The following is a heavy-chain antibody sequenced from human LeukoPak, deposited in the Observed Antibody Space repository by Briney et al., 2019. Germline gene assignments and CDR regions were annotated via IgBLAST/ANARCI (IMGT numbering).Heavy chain of an antibody. J-gene: IGHJ6*03. Sequence: ASVKVSCKASGYTFTDYYMHWVRQAPGQGLEWMGRINPNSGGTNYAQKFQGRVTMTRDTSISTAYMKLSRLRSDDTAVYYCARHVYCRSTSCSYYYYYMDVWGKGTTVTVSS. V-gene: IGHV1-2*06. CDR3: ARHVYCRSTSCSYYYYYMDV. D-gene: IGHD2-2*01. CDR1: GYTFTDYY. CDR2: INPNSGGT.